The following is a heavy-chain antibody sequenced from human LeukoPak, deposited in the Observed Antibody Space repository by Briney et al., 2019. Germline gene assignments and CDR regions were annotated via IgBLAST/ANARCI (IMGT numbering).Heavy chain of an antibody. CDR2: LYHSGVT. CDR1: GYSITTAYY. D-gene: IGHD2-2*01. V-gene: IGHV4-38-2*02. CDR3: ARSGGSRDCSTGTCYLDYWYFDV. Sequence: SETLSLTCSVSGYSITTAYYWGWIRQVPGKGLEWIASLYHSGVTYYTPSLEGRATISLDTSKNQYSLRIDSVTAADTAVYYCARSGGSRDCSTGTCYLDYWYFDVWGRGTLVTVSS. J-gene: IGHJ2*01.